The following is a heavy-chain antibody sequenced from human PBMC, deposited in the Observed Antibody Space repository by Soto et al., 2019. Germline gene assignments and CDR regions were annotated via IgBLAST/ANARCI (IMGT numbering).Heavy chain of an antibody. D-gene: IGHD6-25*01. CDR2: IIPIFGTA. V-gene: IGHV1-69*12. J-gene: IGHJ4*02. Sequence: QVQLVQSGAEVKKPGSSVKVSCKASGGTFSSYAISWVRQAPGQGLEWMGGIIPIFGTANYAQKFQGRVTITADESTSTADMELSSLRSEDTAVYYCARDLTGVRQRYYFDYWGQGTLVTVSS. CDR1: GGTFSSYA. CDR3: ARDLTGVRQRYYFDY.